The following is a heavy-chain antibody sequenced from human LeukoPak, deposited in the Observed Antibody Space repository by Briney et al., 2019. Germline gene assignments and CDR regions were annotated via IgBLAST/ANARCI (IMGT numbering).Heavy chain of an antibody. J-gene: IGHJ5*02. V-gene: IGHV4-34*01. CDR2: INHSGST. CDR1: GGSISSYY. D-gene: IGHD3-10*01. Sequence: SETLSLTCTVSGGSISSYYWSWIRQPPGKGLEWIGEINHSGSTNYNPSLKSRVTISVDTSKNQFSLKLSSVTAADTAVYYCASKKGYYYGSGSYFIRFDPWGQGTLVTVPS. CDR3: ASKKGYYYGSGSYFIRFDP.